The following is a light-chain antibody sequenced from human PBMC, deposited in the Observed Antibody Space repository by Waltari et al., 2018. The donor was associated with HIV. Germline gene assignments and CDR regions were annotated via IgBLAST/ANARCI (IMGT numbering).Light chain of an antibody. V-gene: IGLV2-14*01. CDR1: SSDVGVYNY. Sequence: QSALTQPASVSGSPGQSITISCPGTSSDVGVYNYVSWYQLYPGKAPKVMMFEVNNRPSGVSDRFSGSKSGNTASLTISGLQVEDEAVYFCSSFGRGNTVLFGGGTKVTVL. CDR2: EVN. CDR3: SSFGRGNTVL. J-gene: IGLJ2*01.